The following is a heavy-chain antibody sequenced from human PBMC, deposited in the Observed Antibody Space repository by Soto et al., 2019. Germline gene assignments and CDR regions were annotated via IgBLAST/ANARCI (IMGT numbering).Heavy chain of an antibody. V-gene: IGHV1-24*01. D-gene: IGHD1-7*01. CDR2: FDPEDGET. Sequence: VASVKVSCKVSGYTLTELSMHWVRQAPGKGLEWMGGFDPEDGETIYAQKFQGRVTMTEDTSTDTAYMELSSLRSEDTAVYYCATDLLELRSFDYWGQGTLVTVSS. J-gene: IGHJ4*02. CDR3: ATDLLELRSFDY. CDR1: GYTLTELS.